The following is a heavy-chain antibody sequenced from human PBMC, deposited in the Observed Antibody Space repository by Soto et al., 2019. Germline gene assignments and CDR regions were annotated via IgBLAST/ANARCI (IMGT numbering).Heavy chain of an antibody. CDR1: GVTFSSYA. D-gene: IGHD3-22*01. Sequence: EVQLLESGGGLVQPGGSLRLSCAASGVTFSSYAMSWVRQAPGKGLEWVSAISGSGGSTYYADSVKGRFTISRDNSKNPLYLQMNSLRAEDTAVYYCAKEDYDSSGYYLDAFDIWGQGTMVTVSS. J-gene: IGHJ3*02. V-gene: IGHV3-23*01. CDR3: AKEDYDSSGYYLDAFDI. CDR2: ISGSGGST.